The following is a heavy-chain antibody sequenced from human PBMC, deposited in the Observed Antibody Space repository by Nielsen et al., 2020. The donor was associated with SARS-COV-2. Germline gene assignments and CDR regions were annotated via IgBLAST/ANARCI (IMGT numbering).Heavy chain of an antibody. V-gene: IGHV2-70*12. J-gene: IGHJ4*02. CDR2: IDWDDDK. CDR3: ALSTSVTTSYYFDY. D-gene: IGHD4-17*01. Sequence: TWTRQSPGKALEWLARIDWDDDKYYSTSLKTRLTISKDTSKNQVVLTMTNVDPLDTATYYCALSTSVTTSYYFDYWGQGTLVTVSS.